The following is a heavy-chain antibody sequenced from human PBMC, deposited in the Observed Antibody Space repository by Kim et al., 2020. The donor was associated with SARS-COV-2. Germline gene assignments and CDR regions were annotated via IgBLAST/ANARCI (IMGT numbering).Heavy chain of an antibody. V-gene: IGHV1-69*13. CDR1: GGTFSSYA. CDR3: AREKFHCSGGSCYSRVRDYYYYYGMDV. CDR2: IIPIFGTA. J-gene: IGHJ6*02. Sequence: SVKVSCKASGGTFSSYAISWVRQAPGQGLEWMGGIIPIFGTANYAQKFQGRVTITADESTSTAYMELSSLRSEDTAVYYCAREKFHCSGGSCYSRVRDYYYYYGMDVWGQGTTVTVSS. D-gene: IGHD2-15*01.